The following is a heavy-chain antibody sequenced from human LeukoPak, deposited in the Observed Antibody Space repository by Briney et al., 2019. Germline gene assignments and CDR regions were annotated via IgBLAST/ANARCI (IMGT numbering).Heavy chain of an antibody. V-gene: IGHV1-69*13. J-gene: IGHJ4*02. CDR3: ARYDLRPNDYGGNRPLDY. Sequence: GASVKVSCKASGGTFNNFGVAWVRRAPGQGLEWMGVIIPNFGSTDYAQKFQDRVTISADDSTSTAYMQMGSQKSEDTAVYYCARYDLRPNDYGGNRPLDYWGQGTLVIVSS. CDR1: GGTFNNFG. CDR2: IIPNFGST. D-gene: IGHD4-23*01.